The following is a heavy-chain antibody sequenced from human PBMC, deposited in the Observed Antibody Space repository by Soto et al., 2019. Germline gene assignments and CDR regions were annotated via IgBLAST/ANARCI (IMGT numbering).Heavy chain of an antibody. J-gene: IGHJ4*02. Sequence: EVPLVESGGGLVQPGGSLRLSCAASGFTFSSYWMHWVRQAPGKGLVWVSRINSDGSSTTYADSVKGRFTISRDNAKNTLYLQMNSLRAEDTAVYYCARGGAGYNFGWYFDYWGQGTLVTVSS. D-gene: IGHD5-12*01. CDR3: ARGGAGYNFGWYFDY. CDR1: GFTFSSYW. CDR2: INSDGSST. V-gene: IGHV3-74*01.